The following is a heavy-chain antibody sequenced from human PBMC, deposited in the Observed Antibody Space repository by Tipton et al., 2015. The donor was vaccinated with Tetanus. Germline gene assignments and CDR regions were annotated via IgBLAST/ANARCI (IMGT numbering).Heavy chain of an antibody. CDR1: GGSISSYY. CDR2: IYYSGST. D-gene: IGHD2-8*02. Sequence: PGLVKPSETLSLTCTVSGGSISSYYRSWIRQPPGKGLEWIGYIYYSGSTNYNPSLKSRVTISVDTSKNQFSLKLSSVTAADTAVYYCARGTGGYWGQGTLVTVSS. CDR3: ARGTGGY. J-gene: IGHJ4*02. V-gene: IGHV4-59*01.